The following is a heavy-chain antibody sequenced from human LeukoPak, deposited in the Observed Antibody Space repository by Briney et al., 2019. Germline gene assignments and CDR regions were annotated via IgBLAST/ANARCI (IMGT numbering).Heavy chain of an antibody. J-gene: IGHJ4*02. CDR2: IYYSGST. CDR3: VRALGYCTNGVCYTGIHFDY. D-gene: IGHD2-8*01. V-gene: IGHV4-59*01. Sequence: SETLSLTCTVSGGSISSYYWSWIRQPPGKGLEWIGYIYYSGSTNYNPSLKSRVTISVDTSKNQFSLKLSSVTAADTAVYYCVRALGYCTNGVCYTGIHFDYWGQGTLVTVSS. CDR1: GGSISSYY.